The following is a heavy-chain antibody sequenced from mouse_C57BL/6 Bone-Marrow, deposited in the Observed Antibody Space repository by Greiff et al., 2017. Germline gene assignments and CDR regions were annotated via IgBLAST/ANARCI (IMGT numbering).Heavy chain of an antibody. J-gene: IGHJ2*01. D-gene: IGHD3-2*02. CDR1: GYSFTDYN. V-gene: IGHV1-39*01. CDR2: INPNYGTT. Sequence: VQLKESGPELVKPGASVKISCKASGYSFTDYNMNWVKQSNGKSLEWIGVINPNYGTTSYNQKFKGKATLTVEQSSSTAYMPLNSLTSEDSAVYYCARGAQATPHFDYWGQGTTLTVSS. CDR3: ARGAQATPHFDY.